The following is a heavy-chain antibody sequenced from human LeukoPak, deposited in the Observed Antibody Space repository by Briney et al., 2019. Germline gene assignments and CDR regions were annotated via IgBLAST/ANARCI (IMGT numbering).Heavy chain of an antibody. J-gene: IGHJ3*02. CDR3: ARDGDFGYAFDI. CDR2: IYYSGST. CDR1: GASINNNF. Sequence: PSETLSLTCTVSGASINNNFWTWIRQPPGKGLEWIGYIYYSGSTNYNPSLKSRVTISVDTSKNQFSLKLSSVTAADTAVYYCARDGDFGYAFDIWGQGTMVTVSS. D-gene: IGHD2-21*02. V-gene: IGHV4-59*01.